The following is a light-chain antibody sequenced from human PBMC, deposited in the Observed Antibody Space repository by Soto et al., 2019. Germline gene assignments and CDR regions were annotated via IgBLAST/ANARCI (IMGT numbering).Light chain of an antibody. V-gene: IGLV2-23*01. CDR2: EGS. J-gene: IGLJ1*01. CDR1: SSDVGTYNL. CDR3: CSYADSTTYV. Sequence: QSALTQPASVSGSPGQSITISCTGTSSDVGTYNLVSWYQQHPGKAPKLMIYEGSKWPSGVSNRFSGSKSGNTASLTISGLHAEDEADYYGCSYADSTTYVFGTGTQLTVL.